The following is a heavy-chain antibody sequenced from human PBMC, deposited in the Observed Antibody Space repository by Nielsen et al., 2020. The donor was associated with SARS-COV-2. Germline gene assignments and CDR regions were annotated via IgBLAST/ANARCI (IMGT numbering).Heavy chain of an antibody. Sequence: SVKVSCKASGGSFSSYAISWVRQAPGQGLEWMGRIIPLLDMADHGQQFQGRVTITADKSTSTAYMELSSLRYEDTAVYYCARVKGTHGGSYLDVWGQGTAVTVSS. V-gene: IGHV1-69*04. D-gene: IGHD2-15*01. CDR1: GGSFSSYA. CDR3: ARVKGTHGGSYLDV. CDR2: IIPLLDMA. J-gene: IGHJ6*02.